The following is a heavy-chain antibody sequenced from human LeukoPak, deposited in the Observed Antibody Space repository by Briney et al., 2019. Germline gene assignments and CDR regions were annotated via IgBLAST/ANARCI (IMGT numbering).Heavy chain of an antibody. CDR3: ARGLLYSSSWYDS. D-gene: IGHD6-13*01. J-gene: IGHJ5*01. V-gene: IGHV4-34*01. CDR2: INHSGST. Sequence: SETLSLTCAVYGGSFSGYYWSWIRQPPGKGLEWIGEINHSGSTNYNPSLKSRVTISVDTSKNQFSLKLSSVTAADTAVYYCARGLLYSSSWYDSWGRGTLVTVSS. CDR1: GGSFSGYY.